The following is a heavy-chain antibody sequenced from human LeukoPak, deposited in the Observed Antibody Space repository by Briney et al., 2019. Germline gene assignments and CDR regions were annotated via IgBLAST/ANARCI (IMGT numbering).Heavy chain of an antibody. CDR3: AKRVVVIRLILVGFHKEAYYFDS. CDR2: ISDTGART. V-gene: IGHV3-23*01. Sequence: GGSLRLSCAVSGITLSNYGMTWVRQAPGKGLEWGAGISDTGARTNYADSVKGRFTISRDNARNTLYMQMNSLRAEDTAVYFCAKRVVVIRLILVGFHKEAYYFDSWGQGALVTVSS. CDR1: GITLSNYG. J-gene: IGHJ4*02. D-gene: IGHD2-21*01.